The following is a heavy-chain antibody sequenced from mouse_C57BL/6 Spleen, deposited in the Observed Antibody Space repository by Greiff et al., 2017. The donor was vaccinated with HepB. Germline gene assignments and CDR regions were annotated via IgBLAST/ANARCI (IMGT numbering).Heavy chain of an antibody. CDR2: IYPGSGNT. CDR1: GYTFTDYY. V-gene: IGHV1-76*01. J-gene: IGHJ4*01. Sequence: VQLQESGAELVRPGASVKLSCKASGYTFTDYYINWVKQRPGQGLEWIARIYPGSGNTYYNEKFKGKATLTADKSSSTAYMQLSSLTSEDSAVYFCARSVYYYGSTYARDYWCQGASVTVSS. D-gene: IGHD1-1*01. CDR3: ARSVYYYGSTYARDY.